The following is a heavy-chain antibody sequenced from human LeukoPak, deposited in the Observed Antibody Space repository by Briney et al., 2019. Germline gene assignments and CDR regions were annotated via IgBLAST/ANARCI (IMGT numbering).Heavy chain of an antibody. CDR2: IYPDDSDT. Sequence: PGESLKISCKGSGYKFSTYWVAWVRQMPGKGLEWMGIIYPDDSDTRYSPSFQGQVTISADKSISTAYLQWSSLKASDTAMYFCARSNPFEYWGQGTLVTVSS. CDR3: ARSNPFEY. CDR1: GYKFSTYW. J-gene: IGHJ4*02. V-gene: IGHV5-51*01.